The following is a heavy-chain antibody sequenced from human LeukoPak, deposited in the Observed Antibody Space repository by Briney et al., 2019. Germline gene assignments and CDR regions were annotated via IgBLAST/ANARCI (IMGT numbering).Heavy chain of an antibody. D-gene: IGHD2-2*01. V-gene: IGHV3-30-3*01. J-gene: IGHJ6*03. CDR3: ARGRVPAATLLFYYYYYMDV. CDR1: GFTFSSYA. Sequence: GGSLRLSCAASGFTFSSYAMHWVRQAPGKGLEWVAVISYDGSNKYYADSVRGRFTISRDNSKNTLYLQMNSLRAEDTAVYYCARGRVPAATLLFYYYYYMDVWGKGTTVTVSS. CDR2: ISYDGSNK.